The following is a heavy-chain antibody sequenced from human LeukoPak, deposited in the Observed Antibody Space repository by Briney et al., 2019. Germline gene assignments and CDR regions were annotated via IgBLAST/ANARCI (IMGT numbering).Heavy chain of an antibody. D-gene: IGHD3-10*01. V-gene: IGHV3-49*04. CDR2: IRSKAYGGTT. CDR3: TREAATGYYYGSGDFDY. CDR1: GFTFGDYA. Sequence: GGPLRLSCTASGFTFGDYAMSWVRQAPGKGLEWVGFIRSKAYGGTTEYAASVKGRFTISRDDSKSIAYLQMNSLKTEDTAVYYCTREAATGYYYGSGDFDYWGQGTLVTVSS. J-gene: IGHJ4*02.